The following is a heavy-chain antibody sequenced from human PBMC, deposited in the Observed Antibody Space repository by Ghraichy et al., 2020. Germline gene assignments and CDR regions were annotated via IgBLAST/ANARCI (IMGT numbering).Heavy chain of an antibody. Sequence: SETLSLTCAVYGGSFSGYYWSWIRQPPGKGLEWIGEINHSGSTNYNPSLKSRVTISVDTSKNQFSLKLSSVTAADTAVYYCAASEEFDWLLGNRNWFDPWGQGTLVTVSS. D-gene: IGHD3-9*01. V-gene: IGHV4-34*01. J-gene: IGHJ5*02. CDR3: AASEEFDWLLGNRNWFDP. CDR2: INHSGST. CDR1: GGSFSGYY.